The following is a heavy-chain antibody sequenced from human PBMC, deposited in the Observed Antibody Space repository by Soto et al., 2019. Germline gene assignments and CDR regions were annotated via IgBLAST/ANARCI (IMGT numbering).Heavy chain of an antibody. Sequence: QVQLVQSGAEVKKPGASVRVSCKASGYSFTIYGITWVRQAPGQGLEWMGWISTYDGNTNYAQNFQGRVSMARDTSTSTAYMELRSLRSDDTAMYYCARDRGRSCIGGICPFDYWGQGTLVTVSS. V-gene: IGHV1-18*01. CDR1: GYSFTIYG. CDR3: ARDRGRSCIGGICPFDY. D-gene: IGHD2-15*01. J-gene: IGHJ4*02. CDR2: ISTYDGNT.